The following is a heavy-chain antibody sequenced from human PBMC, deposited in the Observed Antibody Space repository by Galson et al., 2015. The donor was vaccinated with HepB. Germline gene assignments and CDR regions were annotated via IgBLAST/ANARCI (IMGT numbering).Heavy chain of an antibody. CDR1: GYTFTGYY. D-gene: IGHD3-22*01. V-gene: IGHV1-2*04. CDR2: INPNSGGT. J-gene: IGHJ4*02. Sequence: SVKVSCKASGYTFTGYYMHWVRQAPGQGLEWMGWINPNSGGTNYAQKFQGWVTMTRDTSISTAYMELSRLRSDDTAVYYCAREGGWLGRTTPGFDYWGQGTLVTVSS. CDR3: AREGGWLGRTTPGFDY.